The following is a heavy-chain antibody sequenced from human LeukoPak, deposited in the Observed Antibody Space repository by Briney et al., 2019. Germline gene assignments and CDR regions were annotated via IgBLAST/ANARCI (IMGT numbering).Heavy chain of an antibody. CDR2: IYYSGST. J-gene: IGHJ4*02. Sequence: SETLSLACTVSGGPISSYYWSWIRQPPGKGLEWIGYIYYSGSTNYNPSLKSRVTISVDTSKNQFSLKLSSVTAADTAVYYCARVHESIDYWGQGTLVTVSS. CDR1: GGPISSYY. CDR3: ARVHESIDY. V-gene: IGHV4-59*01. D-gene: IGHD6-6*01.